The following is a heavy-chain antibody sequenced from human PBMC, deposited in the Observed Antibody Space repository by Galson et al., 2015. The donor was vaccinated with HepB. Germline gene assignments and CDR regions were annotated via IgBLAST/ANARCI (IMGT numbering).Heavy chain of an antibody. CDR3: ATTRGRGYCSGGSCYSEY. D-gene: IGHD2-15*01. CDR1: GYTLTELS. CDR2: FDPEDGET. V-gene: IGHV1-24*01. J-gene: IGHJ4*02. Sequence: SVKVSCKVSGYTLTELSMHWVRQAPGKGLEWMGGFDPEDGETIYAQKFQGRVTMTEDTSTDTAYMELSSLRSEDTAVYYCATTRGRGYCSGGSCYSEYWGQGTLVTVSS.